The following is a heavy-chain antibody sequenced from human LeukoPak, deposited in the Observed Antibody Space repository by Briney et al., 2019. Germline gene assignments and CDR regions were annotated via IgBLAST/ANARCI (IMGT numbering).Heavy chain of an antibody. CDR3: ARALSFAATPGYYYGMDV. D-gene: IGHD2-15*01. Sequence: ASVKVSRKASGYTFTSYDINWVRQATGQGLEWMGWMNPNSGNTGYAQKFQGRVTMTRNTSISTAYMELSSLRSEDTAVYYCARALSFAATPGYYYGMDVWGQGTTVTVSS. CDR1: GYTFTSYD. V-gene: IGHV1-8*01. J-gene: IGHJ6*02. CDR2: MNPNSGNT.